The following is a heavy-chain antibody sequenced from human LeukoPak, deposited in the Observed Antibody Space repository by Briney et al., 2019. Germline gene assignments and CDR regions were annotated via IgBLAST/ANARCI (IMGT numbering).Heavy chain of an antibody. V-gene: IGHV3-21*04. D-gene: IGHD3-16*01. Sequence: PGGSLRLSCAASGFTFSSYSMNWVRQAPGKGLEWVSSISSSSSYIYYADSVKGRFTISRDNAKNSLYLQMNSLRAEDTAVYYCARDLPIDEGGYFDYWGQGTLVTVSS. CDR2: ISSSSSYI. CDR3: ARDLPIDEGGYFDY. CDR1: GFTFSSYS. J-gene: IGHJ4*02.